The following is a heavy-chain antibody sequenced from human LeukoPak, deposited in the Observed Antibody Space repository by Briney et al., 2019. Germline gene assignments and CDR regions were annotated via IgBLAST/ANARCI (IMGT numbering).Heavy chain of an antibody. J-gene: IGHJ5*02. CDR1: GYTFTGYY. CDR3: ARRKTTVTTPTNNWFDP. D-gene: IGHD4-17*01. CDR2: INPNSGGT. Sequence: ASVKVSCKASGYTFTGYYMHWVRQAPGQGLEWMGWINPNSGGTNYAQKFQGGVTMTRDTSISTAYMELSRLRSDDTAVYYCARRKTTVTTPTNNWFDPWGQGTLVTVSS. V-gene: IGHV1-2*02.